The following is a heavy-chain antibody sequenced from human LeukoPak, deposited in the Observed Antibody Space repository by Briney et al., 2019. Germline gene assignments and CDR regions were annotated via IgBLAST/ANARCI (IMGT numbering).Heavy chain of an antibody. CDR2: INDDWGAT. CDR1: GFTFSKYA. CDR3: VRGLYGLGGDY. Sequence: GGSLRLSCSASGFTFSKYAMHWVRQAPGKGLEFVSGINDDWGATDYADSVKGRFSISRDNSKNTLYLHMNSLRTDDTALYYCVRGLYGLGGDYWGQGTLVTVSS. J-gene: IGHJ4*02. D-gene: IGHD3-10*01. V-gene: IGHV3-64D*06.